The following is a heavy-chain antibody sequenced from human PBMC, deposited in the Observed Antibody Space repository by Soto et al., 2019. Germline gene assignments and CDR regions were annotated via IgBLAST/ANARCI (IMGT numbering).Heavy chain of an antibody. CDR3: ARGVVGDILTGYPPSEDFDL. V-gene: IGHV1-2*04. Sequence: QVQLVQSGAEVKKPGASVKVSCKASGYTFTGYYMHWVRQAPGQGLEWMGWINPNGGGTNYAQKFQGWVTMTRDTSISTAYMELSRLRSDDTAVYYCARGVVGDILTGYPPSEDFDLWGRGTLVTVSS. CDR2: INPNGGGT. CDR1: GYTFTGYY. J-gene: IGHJ2*01. D-gene: IGHD3-9*01.